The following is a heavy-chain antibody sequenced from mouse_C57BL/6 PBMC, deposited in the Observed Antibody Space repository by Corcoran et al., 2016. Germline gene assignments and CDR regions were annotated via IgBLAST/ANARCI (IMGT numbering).Heavy chain of an antibody. CDR2: INPNNGGT. D-gene: IGHD1-1*01. CDR3: ARATALRYFDV. CDR1: GYTFTDYY. Sequence: EVQLQQSGPELVKPGASVKISCKASGYTFTDYYMNWVKQSHGKSLEWIGDINPNNGGTSYNQKFKGKATLTVDKSFSTAYMELRSLTSEDSAVYYCARATALRYFDVWGTGTTVTVSS. J-gene: IGHJ1*03. V-gene: IGHV1-26*01.